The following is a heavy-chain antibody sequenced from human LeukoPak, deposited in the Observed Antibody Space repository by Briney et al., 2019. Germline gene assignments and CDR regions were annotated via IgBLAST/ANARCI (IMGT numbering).Heavy chain of an antibody. Sequence: PSETLSLTCTVSGGSISSSTDNWGWIRQPPGKGLEWIGSIYTSGSTNYNPSLKSRVTISVDTSKNQFSLKLSSVTAADTAVYYCARHVCCYDYVWGSYRYTYYFDYWGQGTLVTVSS. V-gene: IGHV4-39*01. D-gene: IGHD3-16*02. J-gene: IGHJ4*02. CDR2: IYTSGST. CDR1: GGSISSSTDN. CDR3: ARHVCCYDYVWGSYRYTYYFDY.